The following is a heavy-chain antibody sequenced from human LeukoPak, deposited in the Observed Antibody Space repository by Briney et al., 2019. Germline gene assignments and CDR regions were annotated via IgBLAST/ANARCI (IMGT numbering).Heavy chain of an antibody. CDR1: GFTLSGYT. CDR2: VPHDDSNK. Sequence: PGGSLRLSCAASGFTLSGYTIHWVRQAPGKGLEWVAFVPHDDSNKHYADSVKGRFSISKDKSKNTVYLQMNSLRTEDTAVYYCARDRPSSLWFDAFDIWGQGTMVTVSS. V-gene: IGHV3-30-3*01. J-gene: IGHJ3*02. D-gene: IGHD3-10*01. CDR3: ARDRPSSLWFDAFDI.